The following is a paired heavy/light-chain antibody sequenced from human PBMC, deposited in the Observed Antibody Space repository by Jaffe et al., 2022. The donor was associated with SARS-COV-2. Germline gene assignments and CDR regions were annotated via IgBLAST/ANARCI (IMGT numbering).Light chain of an antibody. CDR1: QSVLHSSNKKNY. CDR2: WAS. V-gene: IGKV4-1*01. Sequence: DIVMTQSPDSLAVSLGERATIKCKSSQSVLHSSNKKNYLAWYQQKPGQPPKLLIYWASTRESGVPDRFSGGASGTDFTLTISSLQAEDVAVYYCQHYHSIPWTFGQGTKVEIK. J-gene: IGKJ1*01. CDR3: QHYHSIPWT.
Heavy chain of an antibody. CDR3: AKDHGLGGGSTFDY. J-gene: IGHJ4*02. V-gene: IGHV3-23*01. Sequence: EVQLLESGGDLVQPGGSLRLSCAASGFTFSNYAMSWVRQAPGKGLEWVSAISGSGPDGINTYYVDSVKGRFTISRDDSRDTLFLQMNSLRAEDTAVYYCAKDHGLGGGSTFDYWGQGTLVTVSP. CDR2: ISGSGPDGINT. D-gene: IGHD3-16*01. CDR1: GFTFSNYA.